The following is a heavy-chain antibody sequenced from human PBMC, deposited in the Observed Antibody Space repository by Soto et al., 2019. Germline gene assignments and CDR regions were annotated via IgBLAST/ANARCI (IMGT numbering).Heavy chain of an antibody. Sequence: ESGGGVVQPGRSLRLSCAASGFTFSSYAMHWVRQAPGKGLEWVAVISYDGSNKYYADSVKGRFTISRDNSKNTLYLQMNSLRAEDTAVYYCAREGGYSYGADFDYWGQGTLVTVCS. D-gene: IGHD5-18*01. CDR3: AREGGYSYGADFDY. CDR2: ISYDGSNK. CDR1: GFTFSSYA. V-gene: IGHV3-30-3*01. J-gene: IGHJ4*02.